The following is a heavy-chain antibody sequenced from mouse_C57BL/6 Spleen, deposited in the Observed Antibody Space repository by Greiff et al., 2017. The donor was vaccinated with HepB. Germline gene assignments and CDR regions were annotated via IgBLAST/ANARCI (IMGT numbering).Heavy chain of an antibody. Sequence: QVQLQQPGAELVKPGASVKLSCKASGYTFTSYWMHWVKQRPGRGLEGIGRIDPNSGGTKYNEKFKSKATLTVDKPSSTAYMQLSSLTSEDSAVYYCARWTTVVATDWYFDVWGTGTTVTVSS. CDR3: ARWTTVVATDWYFDV. D-gene: IGHD1-1*01. V-gene: IGHV1-72*01. J-gene: IGHJ1*03. CDR1: GYTFTSYW. CDR2: IDPNSGGT.